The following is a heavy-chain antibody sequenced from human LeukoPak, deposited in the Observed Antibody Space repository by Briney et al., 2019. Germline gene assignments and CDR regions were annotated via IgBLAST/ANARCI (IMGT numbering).Heavy chain of an antibody. V-gene: IGHV3-74*01. D-gene: IGHD3-10*01. Sequence: GGSLRLSCAASGLTFSSYWMHWVREAPGKGLVWVSRFNSDGGSASYVDSVKGRFTISRDKAQKTRYLQMNSLRADDTAVYYCARNFGSGSLVFDYWGQGTLGTVSS. CDR3: ARNFGSGSLVFDY. J-gene: IGHJ4*02. CDR2: FNSDGGSA. CDR1: GLTFSSYW.